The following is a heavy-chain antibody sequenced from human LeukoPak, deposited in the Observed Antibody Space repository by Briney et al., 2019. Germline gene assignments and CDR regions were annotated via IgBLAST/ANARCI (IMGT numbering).Heavy chain of an antibody. J-gene: IGHJ4*02. D-gene: IGHD3/OR15-3a*01. CDR2: IYNSGNT. CDR3: ARRTGYYDGFDY. V-gene: IGHV4-59*12. CDR1: GGSISSYY. Sequence: PSETLSLTCTVSGGSISSYYWSWIRQPPGKGLEWIGYIYNSGNTNYNPSLKSRVTISLDTSKNQFSLKLSSVTAADTAVFYCARRTGYYDGFDYWGQGTLVTVSS.